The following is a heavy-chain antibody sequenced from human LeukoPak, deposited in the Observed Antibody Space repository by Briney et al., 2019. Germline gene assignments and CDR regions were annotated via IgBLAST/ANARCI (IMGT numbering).Heavy chain of an antibody. J-gene: IGHJ5*02. CDR3: ARSEYYYDSSWFDP. V-gene: IGHV4-34*01. D-gene: IGHD3-22*01. CDR2: INQSGST. CDR1: GGSFSDYY. Sequence: SETLSLTCAVYGGSFSDYYWSWIRQPPGKGLEWIGEINQSGSTNYNPSLKSRVTISVDTSKNQFFLNLSSVTAADTAVYYCARSEYYYDSSWFDPWGQGTLVTVSS.